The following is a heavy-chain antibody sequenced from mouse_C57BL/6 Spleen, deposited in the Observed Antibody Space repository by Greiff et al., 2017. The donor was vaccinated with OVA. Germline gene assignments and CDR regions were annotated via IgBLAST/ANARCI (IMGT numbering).Heavy chain of an antibody. Sequence: VHVKQSVAELVRPGASVKLSCTASGFNIKNTYMHWVKQRPEQGLEWIGRIDPANGNTKYAPKFQGKATITADTSSNTAYLQLSSLTSEDTAIYYCATYYDGYYENYAMDYWGQGTSVTVSS. CDR3: ATYYDGYYENYAMDY. J-gene: IGHJ4*01. CDR2: IDPANGNT. V-gene: IGHV14-3*01. CDR1: GFNIKNTY. D-gene: IGHD2-3*01.